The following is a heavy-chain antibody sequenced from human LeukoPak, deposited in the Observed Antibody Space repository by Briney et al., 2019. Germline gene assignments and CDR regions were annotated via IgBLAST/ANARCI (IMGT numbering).Heavy chain of an antibody. J-gene: IGHJ4*03. CDR3: ARLDGYSSSWAFDY. CDR1: GYSFTNYW. CDR2: IYPGDSDT. Sequence: GESLKISCKDSGYSFTNYWIGWVRQMPGKGLEWMGIIYPGDSDTRYSPSFQGQVTISADKSISTAYLQWRSLKASDTAMYYCARLDGYSSSWAFDYWGQGTMVTVSS. D-gene: IGHD6-13*01. V-gene: IGHV5-51*01.